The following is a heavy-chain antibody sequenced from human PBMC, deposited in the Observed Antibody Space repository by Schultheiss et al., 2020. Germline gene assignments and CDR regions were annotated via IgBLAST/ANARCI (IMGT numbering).Heavy chain of an antibody. CDR2: IYHSGST. V-gene: IGHV4-4*02. Sequence: SETLSLTCAVSGGSISSSHWWSWVRQPPGKGLEWIGHIYHSGSTYYNPSLKSRVTISVDTSKNQFSLKLSSVTAADTAVYYCARSPVGGDSNYYFDYWGQGTLVTVSS. J-gene: IGHJ4*02. CDR1: GGSISSSHW. D-gene: IGHD2-21*01. CDR3: ARSPVGGDSNYYFDY.